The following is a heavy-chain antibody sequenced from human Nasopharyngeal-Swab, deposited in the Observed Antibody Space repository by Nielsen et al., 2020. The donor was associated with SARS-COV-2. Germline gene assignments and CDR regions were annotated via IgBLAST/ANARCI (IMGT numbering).Heavy chain of an antibody. CDR3: VRPEGVATSFKYYFQYGMDV. J-gene: IGHJ6*02. Sequence: KVSCKASGYGFSTSWIGWVRQRPGKGLEWMGIIYPRDSDTRYSPSFQGQVTISADKSISTAYLQWSSLKASDTAMYYCVRPEGVATSFKYYFQYGMDVWGQGTMVTVPS. D-gene: IGHD5-12*01. CDR2: IYPRDSDT. V-gene: IGHV5-51*01. CDR1: GYGFSTSW.